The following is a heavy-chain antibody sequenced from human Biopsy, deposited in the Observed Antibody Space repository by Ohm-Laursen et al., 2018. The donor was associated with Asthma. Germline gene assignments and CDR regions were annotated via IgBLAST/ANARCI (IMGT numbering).Heavy chain of an antibody. V-gene: IGHV3-53*01. CDR3: ARGGSSGWSHYYFDY. J-gene: IGHJ4*02. CDR2: IYSGGTS. D-gene: IGHD6-19*01. Sequence: SLRLSCAASGFTVSRDHMFWVRQAPGKGLEWVSVIYSGGTSHTADSVRGRFTISRDFSKNTLHLQMHGLRVEDTAVYYCARGGSSGWSHYYFDYWGQGTLVTVSS. CDR1: GFTVSRDH.